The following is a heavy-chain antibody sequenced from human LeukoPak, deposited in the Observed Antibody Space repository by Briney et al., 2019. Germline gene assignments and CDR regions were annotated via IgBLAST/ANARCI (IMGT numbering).Heavy chain of an antibody. D-gene: IGHD2-2*01. CDR1: GYTFTGYY. CDR2: IIPILGIA. Sequence: GASVKVSCKASGYTFTGYYMHWVRQAPGQGLEWMGRIIPILGIANYAQKFQGRVTITADKSTSTAYMELSSLRSEDTAVYYCARYLGYCSTSSCFEFDYWAQGTLVTVSS. J-gene: IGHJ4*02. V-gene: IGHV1-69*02. CDR3: ARYLGYCSTSSCFEFDY.